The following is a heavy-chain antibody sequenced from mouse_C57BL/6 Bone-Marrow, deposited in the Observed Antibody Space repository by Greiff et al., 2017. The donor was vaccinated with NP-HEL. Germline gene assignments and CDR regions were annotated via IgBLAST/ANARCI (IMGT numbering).Heavy chain of an antibody. J-gene: IGHJ3*01. D-gene: IGHD2-5*01. V-gene: IGHV5-9-1*02. CDR2: ISSGGDYI. Sequence: EVNLVESGEGLVKPGGSLKLSCAASGFTFSSYAMSWVRQTPEKRLEWVAYISSGGDYIYYADTVKGRFTISRDNARNTLYLQMSSLKSEDTAMYYCTRDPYSNYGAWFAYWGQGTLVTVSA. CDR1: GFTFSSYA. CDR3: TRDPYSNYGAWFAY.